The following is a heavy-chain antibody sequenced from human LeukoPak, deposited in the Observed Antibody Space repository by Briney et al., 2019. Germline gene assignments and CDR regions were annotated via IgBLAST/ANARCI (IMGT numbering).Heavy chain of an antibody. CDR1: GFTFNTHS. J-gene: IGHJ4*02. CDR3: ARDWDSEGYPVDY. D-gene: IGHD5-24*01. CDR2: ISSSSHNK. Sequence: GGSLRLSCAASGFTFNTHSMNWVRQAPGKGLEWISYISSSSHNKYYADSVEGRFTISRDNAKNSLYLQMNSLRAEDTAVYYCARDWDSEGYPVDYWGQGTLVTVSS. V-gene: IGHV3-48*01.